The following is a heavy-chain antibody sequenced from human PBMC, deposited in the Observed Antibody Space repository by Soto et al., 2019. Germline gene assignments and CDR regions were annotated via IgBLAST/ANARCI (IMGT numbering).Heavy chain of an antibody. Sequence: SETLSLTCAVYGGSFSGYYWSWIRQPPGKGLEWIGYIYYSGTTNYNPSLKSRVTVSGDTSKNDFSLKLTSVTAADTAVYYCARSTGYGDSYFDYWGRGTLVTVSS. CDR3: ARSTGYGDSYFDY. CDR1: GGSFSGYY. V-gene: IGHV4-59*01. CDR2: IYYSGTT. J-gene: IGHJ4*02. D-gene: IGHD5-18*01.